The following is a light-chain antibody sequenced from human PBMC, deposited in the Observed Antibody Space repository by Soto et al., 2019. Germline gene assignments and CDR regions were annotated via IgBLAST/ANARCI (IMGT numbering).Light chain of an antibody. CDR3: QQRSNWPLT. Sequence: EMVLTKLQAPWSFPPGERAPPSCRASRSVSANLPWNQQKPGQAPRPLIYDASIRATGSPARFSGSGSGTDFTLTISSLEPEDFAVYYCQQRSNWPLTFGGGTKVEIK. CDR1: RSVSAN. J-gene: IGKJ4*01. V-gene: IGKV3-11*01. CDR2: DAS.